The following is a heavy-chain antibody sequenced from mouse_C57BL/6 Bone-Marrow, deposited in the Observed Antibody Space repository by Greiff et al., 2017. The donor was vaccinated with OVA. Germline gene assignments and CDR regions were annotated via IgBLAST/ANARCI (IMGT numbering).Heavy chain of an antibody. D-gene: IGHD2-5*01. CDR1: GYAFTNYL. V-gene: IGHV1-54*01. CDR3: AREGAYYSKGFAD. Sequence: QVHVKQSGAELVRPGTSVKVSCKASGYAFTNYLIEWVKQRPGQGLEWIGVINPGSGGTNYNEKFKGKATLTADKSSSTAYMQLSSLTSEDSAVYFCAREGAYYSKGFADRGQGTLVTVSA. CDR2: INPGSGGT. J-gene: IGHJ3*01.